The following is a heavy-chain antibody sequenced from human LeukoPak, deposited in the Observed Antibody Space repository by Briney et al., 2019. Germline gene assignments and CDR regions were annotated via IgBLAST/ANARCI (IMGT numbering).Heavy chain of an antibody. D-gene: IGHD3-10*01. J-gene: IGHJ5*02. CDR3: ARDVSYYYGSGSPSWFDP. V-gene: IGHV3-48*03. Sequence: PGGSLRLSCAASGFTFSNYEMNWVRQAPGKGLEWVSYISSSGSTIYYADSVKGRFTISRDNAKNSLYLQMNSLRAEDTAVYYCARDVSYYYGSGSPSWFDPWGQGTLVTVSS. CDR2: ISSSGSTI. CDR1: GFTFSNYE.